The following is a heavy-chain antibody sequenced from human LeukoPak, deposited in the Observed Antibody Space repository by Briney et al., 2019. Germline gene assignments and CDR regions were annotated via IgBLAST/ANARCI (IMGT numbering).Heavy chain of an antibody. CDR1: RGTFSSYA. CDR3: ARVVTTHDAFDI. Sequence: ASVKVSCKASRGTFSSYAISWVRQAPGQGLEWMGGIIPIFGTANYAQKFQGRVTITADESTSTAYMELSSLRSEDTAVYYCARVVTTHDAFDIWGQGTMVTVSS. J-gene: IGHJ3*02. CDR2: IIPIFGTA. D-gene: IGHD1-1*01. V-gene: IGHV1-69*13.